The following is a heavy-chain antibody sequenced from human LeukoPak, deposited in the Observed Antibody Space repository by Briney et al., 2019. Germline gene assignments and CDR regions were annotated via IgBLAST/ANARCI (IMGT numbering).Heavy chain of an antibody. CDR2: ISRSSSYI. CDR3: ARAVRGRTATSYYYYMDV. D-gene: IGHD4-11*01. CDR1: GFTFSSYS. V-gene: IGHV3-21*01. J-gene: IGHJ6*03. Sequence: AGSLRLSCAASGFTFSSYSMNWVRQAPGKGLEWASSISRSSSYIYYADSVKGRFTISKDNAKNSLYLQMNSLRAEDTAVYFCARAVRGRTATSYYYYMDVWGKGTTVTVSS.